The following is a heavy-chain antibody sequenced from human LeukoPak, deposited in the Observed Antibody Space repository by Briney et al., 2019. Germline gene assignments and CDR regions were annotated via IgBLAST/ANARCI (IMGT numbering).Heavy chain of an antibody. D-gene: IGHD3-3*01. CDR3: ARDPYCSVGRCYDFWSGFYSFHS. V-gene: IGHV3-21*01. Sequence: GGSLRLSCTASGFSFTTYNMNWVRQTPGKGLEWVSSISGSGTYIYYADSVKGRFTISRDNAKNSLYLQMNSLRAEDTAVYYCARDPYCSVGRCYDFWSGFYSFHSWGQGTLVTVSS. CDR1: GFSFTTYN. CDR2: ISGSGTYI. J-gene: IGHJ4*02.